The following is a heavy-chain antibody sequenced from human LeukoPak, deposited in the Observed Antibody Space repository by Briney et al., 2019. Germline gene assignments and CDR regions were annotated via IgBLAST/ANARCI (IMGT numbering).Heavy chain of an antibody. CDR2: ISNSGSTI. V-gene: IGHV3-11*01. Sequence: GGSLRLSCAASGFTFSDYYMTWIRQAPGKGLEWVSYISNSGSTIYYADSVKGRFTISRDNGKNSLYLQMNSLRAEDTAVYYCAREHTSGTYYIDYWGQGTLVTVSS. J-gene: IGHJ4*02. CDR3: AREHTSGTYYIDY. D-gene: IGHD1-26*01. CDR1: GFTFSDYY.